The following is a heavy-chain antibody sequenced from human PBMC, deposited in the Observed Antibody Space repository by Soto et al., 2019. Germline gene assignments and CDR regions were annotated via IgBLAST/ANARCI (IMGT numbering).Heavy chain of an antibody. D-gene: IGHD5-12*01. CDR1: GGSLSGYY. Sequence: QVQLQQWGAGLLKPSETLSLNCAVTGGSLSGYYWSWIRQPPGKGLEWIGEVKDGGHTNYSPSLRGRVTISSDTSNNQFSLRLNSVTAADTCVYYCERGQEGVVATHWDQGSLVTVSS. V-gene: IGHV4-34*01. CDR3: ERGQEGVVATH. CDR2: VKDGGHT. J-gene: IGHJ4*02.